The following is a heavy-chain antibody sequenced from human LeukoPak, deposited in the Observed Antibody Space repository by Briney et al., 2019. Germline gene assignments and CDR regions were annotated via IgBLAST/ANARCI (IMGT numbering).Heavy chain of an antibody. CDR3: ARDCAGCDSSGYYGNYYYYYMDV. J-gene: IGHJ6*03. V-gene: IGHV1-2*02. CDR1: GYTFTGYY. D-gene: IGHD3-22*01. Sequence: ASVKVSCKASGYTFTGYYMHWVRQAPRQGLEWMGWVNPNRGGTNYAQKLQGRDSMTRDTSTSTAYMELSRLRSDDTAVYYCARDCAGCDSSGYYGNYYYYYMDVWGKGTTVTVSS. CDR2: VNPNRGGT.